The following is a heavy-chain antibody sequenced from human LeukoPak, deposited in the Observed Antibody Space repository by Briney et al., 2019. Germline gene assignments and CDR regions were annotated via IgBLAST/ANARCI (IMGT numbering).Heavy chain of an antibody. CDR2: INHSGST. CDR1: GGSFSGYY. D-gene: IGHD3-22*01. CDR3: ARLPYYYDSSGYHGGDY. J-gene: IGHJ4*02. V-gene: IGHV4-34*01. Sequence: PSETLSLTCAVYGGSFSGYYWSWIRQPPGKGLEWIGEINHSGSTNYNPSLKSRVTTSVDTSKNQFSLKLSSVTAADTAVYYCARLPYYYDSSGYHGGDYWGQGTLVTVSS.